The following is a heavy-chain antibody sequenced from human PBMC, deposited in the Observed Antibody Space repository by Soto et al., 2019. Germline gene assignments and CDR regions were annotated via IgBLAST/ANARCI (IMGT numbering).Heavy chain of an antibody. D-gene: IGHD3-10*01. CDR2: ISGSGGST. J-gene: IGHJ4*02. Sequence: HPGGSLRLSCAASGFTFSSYAMSWVRQAPGKGLEWVSAISGSGGSTYYADSVKGRFTISRDNSKNTLYLQMNSLRAEDTAVYYCAKDDGVTAGSYSFASNFDYWGQGTLVTVSS. V-gene: IGHV3-23*01. CDR1: GFTFSSYA. CDR3: AKDDGVTAGSYSFASNFDY.